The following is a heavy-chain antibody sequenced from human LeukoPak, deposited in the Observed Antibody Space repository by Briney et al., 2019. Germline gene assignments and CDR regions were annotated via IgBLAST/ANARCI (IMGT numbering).Heavy chain of an antibody. J-gene: IGHJ4*02. CDR1: GFILNYYS. D-gene: IGHD3-3*01. CDR3: ARGLRFLEDRVRH. Sequence: GGSLRLSCAASGFILNYYSMNWVRQAPGKGLEWISYISSTSSTISYADSVKGRFTVSTDNAKNSLYLQMNSLRAEDTAVYYCARGLRFLEDRVRHWGQGTLVTVSS. CDR2: ISSTSSTI. V-gene: IGHV3-48*01.